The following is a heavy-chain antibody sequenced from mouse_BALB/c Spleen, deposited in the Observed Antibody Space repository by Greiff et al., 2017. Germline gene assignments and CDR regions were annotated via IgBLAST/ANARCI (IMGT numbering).Heavy chain of an antibody. CDR3: AREEGGYYYGTGAMDY. V-gene: IGHV5-17*02. CDR2: ISSGSSTI. CDR1: GFTFSSFG. D-gene: IGHD1-1*01. J-gene: IGHJ4*01. Sequence: EVKLVESGGGLVQPGGSRKLSCAASGFTFSSFGMHWVRQAPEKGLEWVAYISSGSSTIYYADTVKGRFTISRDNPKNTLFLQMTSLRSEDKAMYYCAREEGGYYYGTGAMDYWGQGTSVTVSS.